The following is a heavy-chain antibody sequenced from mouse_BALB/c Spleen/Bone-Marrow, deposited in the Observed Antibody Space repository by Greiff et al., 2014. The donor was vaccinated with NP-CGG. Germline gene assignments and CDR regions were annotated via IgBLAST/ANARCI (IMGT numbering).Heavy chain of an antibody. CDR3: AFITTVVEYYFDH. J-gene: IGHJ2*01. D-gene: IGHD1-1*01. V-gene: IGHV14-3*02. CDR1: GFNIKDTY. Sequence: VQLQQPGAELVKPGASVELSCTASGFNIKDTYMHWVKQRPEQGLEWIGRIDPANGNSKYDPKFQGKATITADTSSNTAYLQLSSLTSEDTAVYYCAFITTVVEYYFDHWGQGTTLTVSS. CDR2: IDPANGNS.